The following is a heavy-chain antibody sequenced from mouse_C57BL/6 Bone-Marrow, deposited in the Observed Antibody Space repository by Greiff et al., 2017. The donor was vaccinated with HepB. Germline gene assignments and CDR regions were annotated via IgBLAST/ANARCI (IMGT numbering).Heavy chain of an antibody. J-gene: IGHJ1*03. D-gene: IGHD1-1*01. Sequence: QVQLQQPGAELVKPGASVKLSCKASGYTFTSYWMHWVKQRPGQGLEWIGMIHPNSGSTNYNEKFKSKATLTADKSSSTAYMQLSSLTSEDSAVYYCARHRGSSYWYFDVWGTGTTVTVSS. CDR3: ARHRGSSYWYFDV. CDR2: IHPNSGST. V-gene: IGHV1-64*01. CDR1: GYTFTSYW.